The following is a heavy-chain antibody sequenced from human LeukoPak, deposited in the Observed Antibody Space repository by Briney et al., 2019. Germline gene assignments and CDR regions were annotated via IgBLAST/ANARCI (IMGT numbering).Heavy chain of an antibody. CDR2: SLGHTNSM. CDR1: AFTFRDYS. CDR3: VRWDSTASHFYYFDY. Sequence: PGGSLRLAWAASAFTFRDYSMSGIRQAPGKGREGFSYSLGHTNSMYYADSVKGRFTISRDNAKNSLYLHLNGLRAEDTAVYVRVRWDSTASHFYYFDYWGQGALVIVSS. J-gene: IGHJ4*02. V-gene: IGHV3-11*01. D-gene: IGHD2/OR15-2a*01.